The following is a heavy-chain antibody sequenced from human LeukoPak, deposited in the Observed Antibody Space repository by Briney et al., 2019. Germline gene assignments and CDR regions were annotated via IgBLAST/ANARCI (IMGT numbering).Heavy chain of an antibody. CDR1: GGSFSGYY. D-gene: IGHD3-10*01. CDR2: INHSGST. J-gene: IGHJ5*02. V-gene: IGHV4-34*01. CDR3: ARESNYYGSGTGWFDP. Sequence: SETLSLTCAVYGGSFSGYYWSWIRQPPGKGLEWIGEINHSGSTNYNPSLKSRVTISVDTSKNQLSLKLSSVTAADTAVYYCARESNYYGSGTGWFDPWGQGTLVTVSS.